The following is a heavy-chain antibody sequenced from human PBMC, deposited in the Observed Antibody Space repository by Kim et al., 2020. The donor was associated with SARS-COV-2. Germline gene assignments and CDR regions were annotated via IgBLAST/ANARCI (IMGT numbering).Heavy chain of an antibody. CDR2: ISYEGSTQ. D-gene: IGHD1-26*01. CDR3: ARNLVGDTDLDP. J-gene: IGHJ5*02. CDR1: GFTFSSHV. Sequence: GGSLRLSCAASGFTFSSHVMHWVRQAPGKGLEWVGLISYEGSTQKYTDSVKGRFTVSRDNSKNTLFLQMISLRPEDTAVYYCARNLVGDTDLDPWGQGTRVTVPS. V-gene: IGHV3-30*03.